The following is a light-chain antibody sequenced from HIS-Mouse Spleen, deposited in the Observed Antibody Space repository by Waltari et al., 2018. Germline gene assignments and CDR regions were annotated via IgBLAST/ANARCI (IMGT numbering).Light chain of an antibody. Sequence: YELTQPPSVSVSPGQTARITCSGDALPKKYAYWYQQKSGQAPVLVIYEDSNRPSGIPERFSGSSSGTMATLTISGAQVEDEADYYCYSTDSSGNHRVFGGGTKLTVL. CDR2: EDS. V-gene: IGLV3-10*01. CDR3: YSTDSSGNHRV. CDR1: ALPKKY. J-gene: IGLJ2*01.